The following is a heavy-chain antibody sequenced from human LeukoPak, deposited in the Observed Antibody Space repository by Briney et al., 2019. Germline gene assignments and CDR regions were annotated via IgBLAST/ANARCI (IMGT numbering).Heavy chain of an antibody. CDR1: GFTVSINY. V-gene: IGHV3-66*01. Sequence: GGSLRLPCAASGFTVSINYMSWVRQAPGKGLEWVSVTYSGGSTYYADSVKGRFTISRDNSKNTLYLQMNSLRAEDTAVYYCARSSSGWPARNDYWGQGTLVTVSS. J-gene: IGHJ4*02. CDR2: TYSGGST. D-gene: IGHD6-19*01. CDR3: ARSSSGWPARNDY.